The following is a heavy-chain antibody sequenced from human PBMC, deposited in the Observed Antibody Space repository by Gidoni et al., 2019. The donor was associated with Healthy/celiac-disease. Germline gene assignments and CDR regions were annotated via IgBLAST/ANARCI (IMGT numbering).Heavy chain of an antibody. CDR2: IWYDGSNK. V-gene: IGHV3-33*01. Sequence: VQLVESGGGVVQPAGSLRLSCAAPGFTFSTYGMHWVPQAPGKGLEWVAVIWYDGSNKYYADSVKGRFTISRDNSKNTLYLQMNSLRAEDTAVYYCARDRGHDRFDYWGQGTLVTVSS. J-gene: IGHJ4*02. D-gene: IGHD5-12*01. CDR3: ARDRGHDRFDY. CDR1: GFTFSTYG.